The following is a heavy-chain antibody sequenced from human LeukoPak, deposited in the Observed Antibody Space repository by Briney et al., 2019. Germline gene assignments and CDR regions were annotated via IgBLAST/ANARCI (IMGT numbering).Heavy chain of an antibody. V-gene: IGHV3-43*01. D-gene: IGHD4-17*01. J-gene: IGHJ6*02. CDR3: AKVADYGDYDYYGMDV. CDR1: GFTFDDYT. CDR2: ISWDGGST. Sequence: AGGSLRLSCAASGFTFDDYTMHWVRQAPGKGLEWVSLISWDGGSTYYADSVKGRFTISRDNSKNSLYLQMNSLRTEDTALYYCAKVADYGDYDYYGMDVWGQGTTVTVSS.